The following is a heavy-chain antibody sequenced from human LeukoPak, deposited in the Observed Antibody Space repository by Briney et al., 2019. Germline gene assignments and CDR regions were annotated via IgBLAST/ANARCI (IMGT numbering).Heavy chain of an antibody. D-gene: IGHD6-13*01. J-gene: IGHJ4*02. CDR3: TKGSSSWYLYLDY. V-gene: IGHV3-23*01. CDR1: GFTFSSYA. Sequence: GGSLRLSCAASGFTFSSYAMSWVRQAPGKGLEWVSAISGSGGSTYYADSVKGRFTISRDNSKNTLYLQMNSLRAEDTAVYYCTKGSSSWYLYLDYWGQGTLVTVSS. CDR2: ISGSGGST.